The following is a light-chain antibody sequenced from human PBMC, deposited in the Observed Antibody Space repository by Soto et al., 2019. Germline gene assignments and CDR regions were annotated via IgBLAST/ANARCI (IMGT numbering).Light chain of an antibody. V-gene: IGKV3-15*01. CDR3: QQYNNWPPT. CDR2: GAS. J-gene: IGKJ5*01. Sequence: EIVMTQSPATLSVSPGERATLSCRASQGVSGNLAWYQQKLGQAPRLLIYGASTRATGVPARFSGSGSGTEFTFTISSLQSEDFAFYYCQQYNNWPPTFGQGTRLEIK. CDR1: QGVSGN.